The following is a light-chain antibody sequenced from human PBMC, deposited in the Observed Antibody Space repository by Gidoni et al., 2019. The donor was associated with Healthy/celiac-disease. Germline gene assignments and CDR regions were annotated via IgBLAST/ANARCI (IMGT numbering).Light chain of an antibody. CDR2: SNN. CDR1: SSNTGSNT. J-gene: IGLJ1*01. CDR3: AAWDDSLNSYYV. V-gene: IGLV1-44*01. Sequence: QSVLTQPPSASGPPAQRVTISCSGSSSNTGSNTVNWYQQLPGTAPKLLIYSNNQRPSGVPDRVSGSKSGTSASLAISGLQSEDEADYYCAAWDDSLNSYYVFGTGTKVTVL.